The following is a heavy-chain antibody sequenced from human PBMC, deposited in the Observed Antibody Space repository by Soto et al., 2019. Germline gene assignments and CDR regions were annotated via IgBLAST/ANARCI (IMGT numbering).Heavy chain of an antibody. CDR3: AKDKNRVAATH. Sequence: LRLSCAVSGFSFSDYGMHWVRQAPGKGLEWVATVWHDGSNKYYADSVRGRFTISRDNSKSTLYLQMNSLRAEDTAVYYCAKDKNRVAATHWGQGTLVTVSS. D-gene: IGHD2-15*01. V-gene: IGHV3-33*06. J-gene: IGHJ4*02. CDR1: GFSFSDYG. CDR2: VWHDGSNK.